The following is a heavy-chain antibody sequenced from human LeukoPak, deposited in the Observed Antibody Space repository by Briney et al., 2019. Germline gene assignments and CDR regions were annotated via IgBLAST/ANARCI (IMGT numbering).Heavy chain of an antibody. CDR2: IYYSGST. CDR1: GGSISSSSYY. D-gene: IGHD3-22*01. CDR3: ARGGPSTYYYDSSGSPFDY. V-gene: IGHV4-61*05. J-gene: IGHJ4*02. Sequence: SETLSLTCTVSGGSISSSSYYWGWIRQPPGKGLEWIGYIYYSGSTNYNPSLKSRVTISVDTSKNQFSLKLSSVTAADTAVYYCARGGPSTYYYDSSGSPFDYWGQGTLVTVSS.